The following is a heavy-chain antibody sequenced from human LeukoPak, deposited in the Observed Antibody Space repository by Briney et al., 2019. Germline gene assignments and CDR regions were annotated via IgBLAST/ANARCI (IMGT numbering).Heavy chain of an antibody. Sequence: GGSLRLSCAVSGFAFSNYAMSWVRQAPGKGLEWVSAISGSGGSTYYADSVKGRFTISRDNSKNTLYLQMNSLRAEDTAVYYCASHWLLPSPVDYWGQGTLVTVSS. CDR3: ASHWLLPSPVDY. J-gene: IGHJ4*02. CDR2: ISGSGGST. CDR1: GFAFSNYA. V-gene: IGHV3-23*01. D-gene: IGHD3-9*01.